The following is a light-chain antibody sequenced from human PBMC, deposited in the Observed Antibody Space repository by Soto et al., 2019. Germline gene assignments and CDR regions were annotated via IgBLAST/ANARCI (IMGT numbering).Light chain of an antibody. CDR1: RSDVGTYTL. CDR2: EVN. V-gene: IGLV2-23*02. Sequence: QSALTQPASVSGSPGQSITISCTGTRSDVGTYTLVSWYQQHPGKAPKLVIYEVNKRPGGFSKRFSGSKSGYTASLSISGLQAEDEDDYYCSSYAGPITFDVFGTGTKLTVL. CDR3: SSYAGPITFDV. J-gene: IGLJ1*01.